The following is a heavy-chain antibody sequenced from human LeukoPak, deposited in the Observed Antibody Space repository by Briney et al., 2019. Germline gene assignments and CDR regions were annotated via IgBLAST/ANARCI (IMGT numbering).Heavy chain of an antibody. Sequence: SETLSLTCTVSGSSIGTYYWSWIRQPPGKGLEWIGYIYYNAYTDYNPSLKSRVTISLHTSKNQFSLKLSSVNAADTAVYYCARGSPTYYDFWSGYSGGDAFDIWGQGTMVTVSS. CDR3: ARGSPTYYDFWSGYSGGDAFDI. V-gene: IGHV4-59*01. J-gene: IGHJ3*02. CDR2: IYYNAYT. D-gene: IGHD3-3*01. CDR1: GSSIGTYY.